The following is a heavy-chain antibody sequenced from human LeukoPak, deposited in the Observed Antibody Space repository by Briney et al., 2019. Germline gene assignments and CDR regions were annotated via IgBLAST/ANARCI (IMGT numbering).Heavy chain of an antibody. CDR2: IRYDGSNK. V-gene: IGHV3-30*02. CDR3: AKGERFDFNYYYNMDV. Sequence: GGSLRLSCAASGFTFSNHGMHWVRQAPGKGLEWVAFIRYDGSNKYYADSVKGRFTISRDNSKNTLYLQMNSLRAEDTAVYYCAKGERFDFNYYYNMDVWGKGTTVTVSS. J-gene: IGHJ6*03. D-gene: IGHD3-3*01. CDR1: GFTFSNHG.